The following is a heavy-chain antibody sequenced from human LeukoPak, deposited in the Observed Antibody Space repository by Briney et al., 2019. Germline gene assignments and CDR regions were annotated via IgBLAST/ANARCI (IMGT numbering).Heavy chain of an antibody. J-gene: IGHJ4*02. V-gene: IGHV5-51*01. Sequence: GESLKISCKGSGYTFKSYWIGWARQMPGKGLEWMGIIYPTDSDTKYSPSFQGQVTISADKSISTAYLQWSSLKTSDSAMYYCARHPNYCRGGTCYSSNYFDYWRQGTLVTVSS. D-gene: IGHD1-14*01. CDR1: GYTFKSYW. CDR2: IYPTDSDT. CDR3: ARHPNYCRGGTCYSSNYFDY.